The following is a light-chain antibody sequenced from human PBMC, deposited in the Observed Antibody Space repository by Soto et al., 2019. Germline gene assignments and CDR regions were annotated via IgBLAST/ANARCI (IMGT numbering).Light chain of an antibody. V-gene: IGLV1-44*01. Sequence: QSVLTQPPSASGTPGRRVTISCSGSRSNIGSKTVNWYQQLPGTAPKLLIYSNNQRPSGVPDRFSGSKSGTSASLAISGLQSEDETDYYCATRDDSLNGLFGTGTKVTVL. CDR3: ATRDDSLNGL. CDR2: SNN. J-gene: IGLJ1*01. CDR1: RSNIGSKT.